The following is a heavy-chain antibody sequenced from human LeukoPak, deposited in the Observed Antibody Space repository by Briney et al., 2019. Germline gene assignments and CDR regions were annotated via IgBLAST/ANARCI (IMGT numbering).Heavy chain of an antibody. CDR1: GFTFSSYW. J-gene: IGHJ3*02. CDR3: ARADSSWYGPAGDAFDI. CDR2: IKQDGSEK. Sequence: AGGSLRLSCAASGFTFSSYWMSWVRQAPGKGLEWVANIKQDGSEKYYVDSVKGRFTISRDNAKNSLYLQMNSLRAEDTAVYYCARADSSWYGPAGDAFDIWGQGTMVTVSS. V-gene: IGHV3-7*01. D-gene: IGHD6-13*01.